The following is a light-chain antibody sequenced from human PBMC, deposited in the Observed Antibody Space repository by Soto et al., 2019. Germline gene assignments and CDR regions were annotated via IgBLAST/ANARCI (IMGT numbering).Light chain of an antibody. CDR1: QRVRSNY. Sequence: EIVLKQSPDTLSLSPGERATLSCRASQRVRSNYLAWYHQKPGQAPRFLIYDASSRAAGIPDRFSGSGSGTDFPLTISRLEPEDFAVYYCQQYGSTPLTFGGGTKVDIK. J-gene: IGKJ4*01. CDR3: QQYGSTPLT. CDR2: DAS. V-gene: IGKV3-20*01.